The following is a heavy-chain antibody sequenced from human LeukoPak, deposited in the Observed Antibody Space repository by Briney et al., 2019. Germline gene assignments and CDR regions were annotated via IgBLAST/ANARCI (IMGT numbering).Heavy chain of an antibody. Sequence: PGGSLRLSCAASGFTFSSYAMSWVCQAPGKGLEWVSAISGSGGSTYYADSVKGRFTISRDNSKNTLYLQMNSLRAEDTAVYYCAKDKRDYYGSGSYYNRWYFDYWGQGILVTVSS. CDR3: AKDKRDYYGSGSYYNRWYFDY. D-gene: IGHD3-10*01. V-gene: IGHV3-23*01. CDR2: ISGSGGST. CDR1: GFTFSSYA. J-gene: IGHJ4*02.